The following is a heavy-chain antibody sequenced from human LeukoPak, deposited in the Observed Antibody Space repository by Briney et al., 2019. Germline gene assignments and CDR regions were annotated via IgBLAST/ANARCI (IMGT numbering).Heavy chain of an antibody. J-gene: IGHJ4*02. D-gene: IGHD2-21*02. CDR1: GFTFSSSA. V-gene: IGHV3-23*01. CDR3: AKETLAYCGGDCYSGFDY. CDR2: ISNNGGYT. Sequence: PGGSLRLSCAASGFTFSSSAMSWVRQAPGKGLEWVSAISNNGGYTYYADSVKGRFTISRDNSKNTLYLQMNSLRAEDTAVYYCAKETLAYCGGDCYSGFDYWGQGTLVTVSS.